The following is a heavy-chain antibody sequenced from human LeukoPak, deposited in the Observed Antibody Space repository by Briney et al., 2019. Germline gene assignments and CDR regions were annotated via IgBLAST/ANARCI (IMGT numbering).Heavy chain of an antibody. Sequence: GGSLRLSCVASGFTFSSYAMSWVRQAPGKGLEWVSAISGSGGSTYYADSVKGRFTISRDNSKNTLYLQMNSLRAEDTAVYYCAKGLNDYVWGSYRPLDYWGQGTLVTVSS. CDR1: GFTFSSYA. D-gene: IGHD3-16*02. CDR3: AKGLNDYVWGSYRPLDY. J-gene: IGHJ4*02. V-gene: IGHV3-23*01. CDR2: ISGSGGST.